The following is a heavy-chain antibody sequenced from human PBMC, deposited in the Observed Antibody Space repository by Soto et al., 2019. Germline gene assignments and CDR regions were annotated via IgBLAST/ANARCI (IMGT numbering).Heavy chain of an antibody. Sequence: SETLSLTCTVSGGSISSYYWSWIRQPPGKGLEWIGYIYYSGSTNYNPSLKSRVTISADTSKNQFSLKLNSVTAADTAVYYCAREIKRGPRGWFDPWGQGTLVTVSS. J-gene: IGHJ5*02. CDR2: IYYSGST. D-gene: IGHD3-10*01. CDR1: GGSISSYY. CDR3: AREIKRGPRGWFDP. V-gene: IGHV4-59*01.